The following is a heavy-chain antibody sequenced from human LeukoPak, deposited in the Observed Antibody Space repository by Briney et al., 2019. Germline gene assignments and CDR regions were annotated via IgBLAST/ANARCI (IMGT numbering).Heavy chain of an antibody. CDR2: ISGSGSTT. D-gene: IGHD3-10*01. CDR1: GFTFSSYA. V-gene: IGHV3-23*01. Sequence: GGSLRLSCAASGFTFSSYAMSWVRQAPGKGLEWVSDISGSGSTTYYADSVKGRFTIFRDNSKNTQYLKMNSLRAENTAVYDCAKDPSGPIYYYYYYMDVWGKGTTVTVSS. J-gene: IGHJ6*03. CDR3: AKDPSGPIYYYYYYMDV.